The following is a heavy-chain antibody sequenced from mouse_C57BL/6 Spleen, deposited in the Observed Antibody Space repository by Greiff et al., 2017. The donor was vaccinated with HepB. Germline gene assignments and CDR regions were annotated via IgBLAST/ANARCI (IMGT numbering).Heavy chain of an antibody. V-gene: IGHV1-26*01. D-gene: IGHD1-1*01. CDR3: AREGLPYYGSPVDY. J-gene: IGHJ2*01. CDR1: GYTFTDYY. CDR2: INPNNGGT. Sequence: EVQLQQSGPELVKPGASVKISCKASGYTFTDYYMNWVKQSHGKSLEWIGDINPNNGGTSYNQKFKGKATLTVDKSSSTAYMELRSLTSEDSAVYYCAREGLPYYGSPVDYWGQGTTLTVSS.